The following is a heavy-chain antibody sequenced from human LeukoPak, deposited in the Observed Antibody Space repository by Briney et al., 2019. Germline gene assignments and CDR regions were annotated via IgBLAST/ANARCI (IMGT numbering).Heavy chain of an antibody. CDR3: AKDLGYGDYDYYYYYGMDV. J-gene: IGHJ6*02. Sequence: GGSLRLSCAASGFTFSSYAMSWVRQAPGKGLEWVSAISGSGGSTCYADSVKGRFTISRDNSKNTLYLQMNSLRAEDTAVYYCAKDLGYGDYDYYYYYGMDVWGQGTTVTVSS. CDR2: ISGSGGST. V-gene: IGHV3-23*01. D-gene: IGHD4-17*01. CDR1: GFTFSSYA.